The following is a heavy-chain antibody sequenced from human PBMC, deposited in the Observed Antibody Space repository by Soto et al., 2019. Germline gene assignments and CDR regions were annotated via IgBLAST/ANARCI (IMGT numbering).Heavy chain of an antibody. Sequence: VQLMRSGAEVKKPGSSVKVSCKASGGTFSSYAISWVRQAPGQGLEWMGGIIPIFGTAKYAQKFQGRVTITADESTSTAYMELSRLRSEDTAVYYCARENRGYSYGRSYFDYWGQGTLVTVSS. CDR1: GGTFSSYA. V-gene: IGHV1-69*12. D-gene: IGHD5-18*01. J-gene: IGHJ4*02. CDR2: IIPIFGTA. CDR3: ARENRGYSYGRSYFDY.